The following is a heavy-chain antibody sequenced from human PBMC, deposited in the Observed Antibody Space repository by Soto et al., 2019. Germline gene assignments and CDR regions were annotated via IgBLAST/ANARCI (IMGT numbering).Heavy chain of an antibody. CDR2: IKSKTDGGTT. D-gene: IGHD6-13*01. CDR3: TNCLVAAAGYYYYGMDV. J-gene: IGHJ6*02. Sequence: PGGSLRLSCAASGFTFSNAWMNWVRQAPGKGLEWVGRIKSKTDGGTTDYAAPVKGRFTISRDDSKNTLYLQMNSLKTEDTAVYYCTNCLVAAAGYYYYGMDVWGQGTTVTVSS. CDR1: GFTFSNAW. V-gene: IGHV3-15*07.